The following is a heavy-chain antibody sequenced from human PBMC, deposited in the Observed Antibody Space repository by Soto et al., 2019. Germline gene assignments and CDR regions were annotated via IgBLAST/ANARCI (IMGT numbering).Heavy chain of an antibody. Sequence: PSETLSLTCTVSGGSISSYYRSWIRQPPGKGLEWIGYIYYSGSTNYNPSLKSRVTISVDTSKNQFSLKLSSVTAADTAVYYCARGRERWWSSSWYWFDPWGQGTLVTLSS. CDR2: IYYSGST. J-gene: IGHJ5*02. CDR3: ARGRERWWSSSWYWFDP. D-gene: IGHD6-13*01. V-gene: IGHV4-59*08. CDR1: GGSISSYY.